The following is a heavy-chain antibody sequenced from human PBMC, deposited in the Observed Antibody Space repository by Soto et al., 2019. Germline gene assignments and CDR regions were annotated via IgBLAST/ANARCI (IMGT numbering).Heavy chain of an antibody. CDR2: LKQDGSEK. D-gene: IGHD4-4*01. J-gene: IGHJ4*02. CDR1: GFTFSSYW. Sequence: GGSLRLSCAASGFTFSSYWMSWVRQAPGKGLAWVANLKQDGSEKYYVDSVKGRVTITRDNAKNSLYLQMNSLRAEDTAVYYWATPRRDYRGIFDSWGQGTLVTVSS. CDR3: ATPRRDYRGIFDS. V-gene: IGHV3-7*01.